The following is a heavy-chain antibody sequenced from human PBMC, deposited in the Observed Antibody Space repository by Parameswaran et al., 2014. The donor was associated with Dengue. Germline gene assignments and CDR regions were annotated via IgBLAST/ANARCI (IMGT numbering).Heavy chain of an antibody. J-gene: IGHJ6*02. D-gene: IGHD1-7*01. CDR3: ARASSGTLNYYGMDV. Sequence: LEWCQHKQDGSEKYYVDSVKGRFTISRDNAKNSLYLQMNSLRAEDTAVYYCARASSGTLNYYGMDVWGQGTTVTVSS. CDR2: KQDGSEK. V-gene: IGHV3-7*04.